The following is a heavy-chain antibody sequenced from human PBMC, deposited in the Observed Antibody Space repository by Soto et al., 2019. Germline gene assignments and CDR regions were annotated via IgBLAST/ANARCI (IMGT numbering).Heavy chain of an antibody. D-gene: IGHD2-8*02. J-gene: IGHJ4*02. CDR3: ARGDYGTGGYPFPYFDY. CDR2: INPDSGAT. CDR1: GYRFTGYY. Sequence: HEHLVQSGAEVKRPGASLKVSCKASGYRFTGYYIHWVRQAPGQGLEWMGWINPDSGATNYAQNFQGRVTLTNDTSISTASMDLTSLTSDDTAVYYCARGDYGTGGYPFPYFDYWGQGTLVIVSS. V-gene: IGHV1-2*02.